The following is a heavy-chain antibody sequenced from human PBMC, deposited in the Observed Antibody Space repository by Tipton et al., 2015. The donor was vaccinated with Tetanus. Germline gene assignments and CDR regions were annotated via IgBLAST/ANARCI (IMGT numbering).Heavy chain of an antibody. CDR3: ARLTGHSMDVVDYYYFGMDV. CDR2: IYYSGST. D-gene: IGHD2-21*01. V-gene: IGHV4-59*01. CDR1: GGSISSYY. J-gene: IGHJ6*02. Sequence: TLSLTCTVSGGSISSYYWSWIRQPPGKGLEWIGYIYYSGSTNYNPSLKSGVTISLDTSKNQFSLKLTSESAADTAVYYCARLTGHSMDVVDYYYFGMDVWGQGTKVTVSS.